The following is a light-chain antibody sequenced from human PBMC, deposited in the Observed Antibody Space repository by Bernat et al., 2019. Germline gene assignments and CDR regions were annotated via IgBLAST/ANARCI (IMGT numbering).Light chain of an antibody. CDR1: SSDVGGYNY. J-gene: IGLJ1*01. CDR2: EVS. Sequence: QSALTQPPSASGSPGQSVTISCTGTSSDVGGYNYVSWYQQHPGKAPKLMIYEVSKRPSGVPDRFSGSKSGKPASLTVSGLQAEDDADYYCSSYAGSNNFVCGTGTKVTVL. V-gene: IGLV2-8*01. CDR3: SSYAGSNNFV.